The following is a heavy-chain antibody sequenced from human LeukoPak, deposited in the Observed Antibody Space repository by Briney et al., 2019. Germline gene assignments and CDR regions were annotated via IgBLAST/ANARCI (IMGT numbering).Heavy chain of an antibody. CDR2: IYYSGST. J-gene: IGHJ4*02. CDR1: GSSISSYY. CDR3: ARDKADYYESSGYYSFGLFDY. Sequence: SETLSLTCTVSGSSISSYYWSWIRQPPGKGLEWIGYIYYSGSTNYNPSLKSRVTISVDTSKNQFSLKLSSVTAADTAVYYCARDKADYYESSGYYSFGLFDYWAREPWLPSPQ. V-gene: IGHV4-59*12. D-gene: IGHD3-22*01.